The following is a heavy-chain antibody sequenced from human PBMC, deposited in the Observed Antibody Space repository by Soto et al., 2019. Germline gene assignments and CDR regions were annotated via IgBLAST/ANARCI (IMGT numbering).Heavy chain of an antibody. CDR1: GFTFNNYA. CDR3: ARGRFSSAAYWSFDL. J-gene: IGHJ2*01. D-gene: IGHD2-15*01. CDR2: ITGSGSTI. Sequence: PGGSLRLSCEASGFTFNNYALSWVRQSPGKGLEWVSAITGSGSTIYYADSAKGRFTISRDNSKNTLYLQLTSLRVEDTALFYCARGRFSSAAYWSFDLWGRGTLVTVSS. V-gene: IGHV3-23*01.